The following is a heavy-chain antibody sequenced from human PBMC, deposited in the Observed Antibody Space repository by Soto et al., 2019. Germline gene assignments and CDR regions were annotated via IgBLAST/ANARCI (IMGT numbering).Heavy chain of an antibody. V-gene: IGHV1-18*04. D-gene: IGHD3-22*01. CDR1: GYTFTSYG. J-gene: IGHJ4*02. Sequence: ASVKVSCKASGYTFTSYGISWVRQAPGQGLEWMGWISAYNGNTNYAQKLQGGVTMTTDTSTSTAYMELRSLRSDDTAVYYCARVGGHYYDSSVHDFDYWGQGTLVTVSS. CDR3: ARVGGHYYDSSVHDFDY. CDR2: ISAYNGNT.